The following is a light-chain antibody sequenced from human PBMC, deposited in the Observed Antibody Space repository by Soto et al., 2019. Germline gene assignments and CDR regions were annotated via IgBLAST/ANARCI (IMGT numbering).Light chain of an antibody. Sequence: QSVLTQPPSVSGAPGQRVTISCTGSSSNIGAGYDVHWYQQLPGTAPKLLIYGNSNRPSGVPDRFSGAKSGTSASLAITGLQAEEEADYYCQSYDSSRSGFYVFGTGTKVTVL. V-gene: IGLV1-40*01. CDR1: SSNIGAGYD. CDR2: GNS. CDR3: QSYDSSRSGFYV. J-gene: IGLJ1*01.